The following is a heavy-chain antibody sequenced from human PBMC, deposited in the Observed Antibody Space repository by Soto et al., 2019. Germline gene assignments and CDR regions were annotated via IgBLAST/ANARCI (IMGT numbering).Heavy chain of an antibody. J-gene: IGHJ5*02. CDR2: IYHSGST. D-gene: IGHD3-9*01. V-gene: IGHV4-30-2*01. CDR3: ARDQQNYDILTGYSNWFDP. CDR1: GGSISSGGYS. Sequence: PSETLSLTCAVSGGSISSGGYSWSWIRQPPGKGLEWIGYIYHSGSTYHNPSLKSRVTISVDRSKNQCSLKLSSVTAADTAVYYCARDQQNYDILTGYSNWFDPWGQGTLVTVSS.